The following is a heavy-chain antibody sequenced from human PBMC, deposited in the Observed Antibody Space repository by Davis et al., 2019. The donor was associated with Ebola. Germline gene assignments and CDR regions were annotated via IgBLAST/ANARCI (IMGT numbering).Heavy chain of an antibody. CDR1: GSTFSDYY. V-gene: IGHV3-11*01. J-gene: IGHJ6*02. CDR3: ARDPVRVPWRNLLAQDV. CDR2: ISSRGTTI. D-gene: IGHD1-14*01. Sequence: GESLKISCAASGSTFSDYYMTWIRHPPGKGLEWLSNISSRGTTIYYVVSVKGRFTVSRDNAKNSLYLHMNSLRVEDTAVYYCARDPVRVPWRNLLAQDVWGQGTTVTVSS.